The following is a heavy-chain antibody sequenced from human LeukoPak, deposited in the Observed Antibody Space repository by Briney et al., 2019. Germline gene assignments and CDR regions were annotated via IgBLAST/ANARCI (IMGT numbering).Heavy chain of an antibody. Sequence: GGSLRLSCAASEFTFSTYAMTWVRQAPGKGLEWVSAISSGGGDTYYADSVKGRFTIPRDNSKNILYLQMDSLRAEDTAVYYCAKRISWYGTVDYWGQGTLVTVSS. CDR1: EFTFSTYA. D-gene: IGHD6-13*01. CDR3: AKRISWYGTVDY. CDR2: ISSGGGDT. J-gene: IGHJ4*02. V-gene: IGHV3-23*01.